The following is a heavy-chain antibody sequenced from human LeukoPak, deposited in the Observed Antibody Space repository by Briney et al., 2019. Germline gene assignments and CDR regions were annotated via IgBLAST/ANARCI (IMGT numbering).Heavy chain of an antibody. CDR1: GFTFRSYG. Sequence: GGFLRLSCAASGFTFRSYGMHWVRQAPGKGLEWVAIIWYDGSNKYYADSVKGRITISRDNSKNTLYLQMNSLRAEDTAVYYCATVRGCGGDCYYIDYWGQGTLVTVSS. CDR3: ATVRGCGGDCYYIDY. J-gene: IGHJ4*02. V-gene: IGHV3-33*01. CDR2: IWYDGSNK. D-gene: IGHD2-21*02.